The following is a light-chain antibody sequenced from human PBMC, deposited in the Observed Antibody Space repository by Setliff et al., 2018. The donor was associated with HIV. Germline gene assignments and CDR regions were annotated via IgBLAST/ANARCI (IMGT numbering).Light chain of an antibody. J-gene: IGLJ1*01. CDR1: NIGSKS. CDR3: QVWDSSSDHPYV. CDR2: YDS. V-gene: IGLV3-21*04. Sequence: SYELTQPPSVSVAPGKTARITCGGNNIGSKSVHWYQLKPGQAPVLVIYYDSDRPSGIPERFSGSNSGNKATLTISRVEAGDEADYYCQVWDSSSDHPYVFGTGTKVTVL.